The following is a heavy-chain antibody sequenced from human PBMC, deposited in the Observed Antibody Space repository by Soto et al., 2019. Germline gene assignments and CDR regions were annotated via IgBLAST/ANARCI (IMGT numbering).Heavy chain of an antibody. CDR3: ARVPRGWLQSH. CDR1: GFTFSSYS. D-gene: IGHD5-12*01. CDR2: ISSSSSTI. Sequence: EVQRVESGGGLVQPGGSLRLSCAASGFTFSSYSMNWVRQAPGKGLEWVSYISSSSSTIYYADSVKGRFTISRDNAKNSLYLQMNSLRAEDTAVYYCARVPRGWLQSHWGQGTLVTVSS. V-gene: IGHV3-48*01. J-gene: IGHJ4*02.